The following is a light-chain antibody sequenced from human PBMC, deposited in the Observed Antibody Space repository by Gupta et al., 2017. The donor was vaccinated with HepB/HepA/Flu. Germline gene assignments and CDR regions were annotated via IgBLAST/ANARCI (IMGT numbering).Light chain of an antibody. CDR3: VLYMGSGISV. J-gene: IGLJ3*02. Sequence: QPVVTQEPSFSVSPGGPVTLTCGLSSGSVSTSYYPSWYQQTPGQAPRTLIYSTNTRSSGVPDRFSGSILGNKAALTITGAQADDESDYYCVLYMGSGISVFGGGTKLTVL. CDR2: STN. CDR1: SGSVSTSYY. V-gene: IGLV8-61*01.